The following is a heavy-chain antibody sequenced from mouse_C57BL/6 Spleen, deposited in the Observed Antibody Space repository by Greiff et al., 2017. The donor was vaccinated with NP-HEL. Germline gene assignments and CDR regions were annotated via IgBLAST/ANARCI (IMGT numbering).Heavy chain of an antibody. CDR3: ARREGYYGSSPLDY. CDR2: IDPSDSYT. D-gene: IGHD1-1*01. Sequence: VQLQQPGAELVRPGTSVKLSCKASGYTFTSYWMHWVKQRPGQGLEWIGVIDPSDSYTNYNQKFKGKATLTVDTSSSTAYMQLSSLTSEDSSVYYCARREGYYGSSPLDYWGQGTTLTVSS. CDR1: GYTFTSYW. V-gene: IGHV1-59*01. J-gene: IGHJ2*01.